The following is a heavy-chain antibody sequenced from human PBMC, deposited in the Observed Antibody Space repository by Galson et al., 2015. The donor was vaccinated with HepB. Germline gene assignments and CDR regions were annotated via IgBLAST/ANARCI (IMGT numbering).Heavy chain of an antibody. D-gene: IGHD6-19*01. CDR2: IYYSGST. CDR3: ATLPAPSSGWDPRDY. J-gene: IGHJ4*02. V-gene: IGHV4-39*01. Sequence: SETLSLTCTVSGGSISSSSYYWGWIRQPPGKGLEWIGSIYYSGSTYYNPSLKSRVTISVDTSKNQFSLKLSSVTAADTAVYYCATLPAPSSGWDPRDYWGQGTLVTVSS. CDR1: GGSISSSSYY.